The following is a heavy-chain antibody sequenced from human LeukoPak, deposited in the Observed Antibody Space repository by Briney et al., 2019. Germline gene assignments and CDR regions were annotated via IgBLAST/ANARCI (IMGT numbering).Heavy chain of an antibody. D-gene: IGHD2-2*01. J-gene: IGHJ4*02. Sequence: GGSLRLSCAASGFSFSFYAIHWVRQAPGKGLEWLTLIPYDGSIAYYADSVKGRFTISRDNSKNTVYLQMNSLRLEDTAMYYCAGEYLSLDSWGQGTPVTVSS. CDR2: IPYDGSIA. CDR3: AGEYLSLDS. V-gene: IGHV3-30-3*01. CDR1: GFSFSFYA.